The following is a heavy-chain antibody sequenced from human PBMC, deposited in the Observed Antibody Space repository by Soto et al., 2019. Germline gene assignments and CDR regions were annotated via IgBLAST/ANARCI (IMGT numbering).Heavy chain of an antibody. CDR3: ARGGYYDSSGYPTSYGMDV. V-gene: IGHV1-8*01. D-gene: IGHD3-22*01. Sequence: QVQLVQSGAEVKKPGSSVKVSCKASGGTFTSYDINWVRQATGQGLEWMGWMNPNSGNTGYAQKFQGRVTMTRNTSISTAYMELSSLRSEDTAVYYCARGGYYDSSGYPTSYGMDVWGQGTTVTVSS. CDR2: MNPNSGNT. J-gene: IGHJ6*02. CDR1: GGTFTSYD.